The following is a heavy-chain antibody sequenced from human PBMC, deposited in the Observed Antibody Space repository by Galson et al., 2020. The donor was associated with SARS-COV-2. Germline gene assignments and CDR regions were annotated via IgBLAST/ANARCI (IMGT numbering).Heavy chain of an antibody. J-gene: IGHJ6*02. CDR2: IYYSGST. Sequence: ETSETLSLTCTVSGGSIISSSYYWGWIRKPPGKGLEWIGSIYYSGSTYYNPSLKSRVTISVDTSKNQFSLKLSSVTAADTAVYYCARDYGDYSGYFYGMDVWGQGTTVTVSS. D-gene: IGHD4-17*01. CDR3: ARDYGDYSGYFYGMDV. V-gene: IGHV4-39*02. CDR1: GGSIISSSYY.